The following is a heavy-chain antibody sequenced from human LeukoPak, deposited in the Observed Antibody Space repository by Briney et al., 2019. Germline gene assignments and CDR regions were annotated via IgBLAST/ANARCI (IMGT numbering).Heavy chain of an antibody. CDR3: ARDVYGSGAD. CDR1: GFTFSSYW. V-gene: IGHV3-7*01. CDR2: IKQDGTEK. D-gene: IGHD3-10*01. J-gene: IGHJ4*02. Sequence: GGSLRLSCAASGFTFSSYWMTWVRQAPGKGLEWVANIKQDGTEKYYVDPVKGRFTISRDNADNSLYLQMNSLRAEDTAVYYCARDVYGSGADWGQGTLVTVSS.